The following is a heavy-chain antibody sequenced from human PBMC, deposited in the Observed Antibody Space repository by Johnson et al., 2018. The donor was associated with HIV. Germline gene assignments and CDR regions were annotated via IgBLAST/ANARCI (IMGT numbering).Heavy chain of an antibody. V-gene: IGHV3-11*01. CDR1: GFTFSDYY. CDR2: ISSSTNTI. CDR3: GCAGGYEWAGVFDI. Sequence: QVQVVESGGGLVKPGGSLRLSCAASGFTFSDYYMSWIRQAPGKGLEWLSYISSSTNTIYYADYVKGRFTISRDNATTSLSLQMDSLKTEDTAMYCCGCAGGYEWAGVFDIWGQGTMVTVSS. D-gene: IGHD5-12*01. J-gene: IGHJ3*02.